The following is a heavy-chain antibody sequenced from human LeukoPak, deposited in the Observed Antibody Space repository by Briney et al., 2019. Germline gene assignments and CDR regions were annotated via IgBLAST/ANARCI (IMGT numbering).Heavy chain of an antibody. CDR3: ARLGTPMNFDY. CDR2: IYYSGST. V-gene: IGHV4-38-2*02. J-gene: IGHJ4*02. Sequence: SETLSLTCTVSGYSISSGYYWGWIRQPPGKGLEWIGTIYYSGSTYYNPSLKSRVTISVDTSKNQFSLKLSSVTAADTAVYYCARLGTPMNFDYWGQGTLVTVSS. D-gene: IGHD3-10*01. CDR1: GYSISSGYY.